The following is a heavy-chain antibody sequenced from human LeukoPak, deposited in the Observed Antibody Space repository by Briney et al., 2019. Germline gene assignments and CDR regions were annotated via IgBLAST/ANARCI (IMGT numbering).Heavy chain of an antibody. Sequence: PSETLSLTCAVYGGSFSGYYWSWIRQPPGKGLEWIGEISHSGSTNYNPSLKSRVTKSVDTSKNQFSLKLSSVADAETAVYYCARVTYYYGSGSYFPFDYWGQGTLVTVSS. CDR3: ARVTYYYGSGSYFPFDY. CDR1: GGSFSGYY. J-gene: IGHJ4*02. D-gene: IGHD3-10*01. CDR2: ISHSGST. V-gene: IGHV4-34*01.